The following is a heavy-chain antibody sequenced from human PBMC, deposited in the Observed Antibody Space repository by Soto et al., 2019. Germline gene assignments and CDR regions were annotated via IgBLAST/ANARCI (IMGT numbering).Heavy chain of an antibody. D-gene: IGHD3-10*01. CDR2: INHRGST. Sequence: QVQLQQGGAGLLKPSETLSLTCTVSGGPFSDFFWSWIRQPPGKGLEWIGEINHRGSTQHNPSLIRHVSMSVDPSKPQFSLKLTSVTAADTAVYYCASGSSIAYVSGAGTYPVFDYWGQGALVAVSS. CDR3: ASGSSIAYVSGAGTYPVFDY. CDR1: GGPFSDFF. J-gene: IGHJ4*02. V-gene: IGHV4-34*01.